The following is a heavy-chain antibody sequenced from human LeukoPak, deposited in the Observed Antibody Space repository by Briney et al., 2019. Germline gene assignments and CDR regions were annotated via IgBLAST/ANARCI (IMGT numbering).Heavy chain of an antibody. CDR1: GGTFSSYA. D-gene: IGHD3-16*02. V-gene: IGHV1-69*13. J-gene: IGHJ6*03. Sequence: SVKVSCKASGGTFSSYAISWVRQAPGQGLEWMGGIIPIFGTANYAQKFQGRVTITADESTSTAYMELSSLRSEDTAVYYCARGDESYRFLAHYYYYYMDVWGKGTTVTISS. CDR3: ARGDESYRFLAHYYYYYMDV. CDR2: IIPIFGTA.